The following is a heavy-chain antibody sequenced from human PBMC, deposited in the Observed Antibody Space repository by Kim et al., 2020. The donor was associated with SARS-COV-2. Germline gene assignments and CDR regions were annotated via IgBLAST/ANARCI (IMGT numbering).Heavy chain of an antibody. CDR1: GASIRSDGYY. CDR2: IYYSGST. Sequence: SETLSLTCTVSGASIRSDGYYWSWIRQHPGKDLEWIGYIYYSGSTYYHPSLKSRLTISLDTSENQFSLKLRSVTAADTAVYYCARGNILTGHNEIDYWGQGTLVTVSS. CDR3: ARGNILTGHNEIDY. D-gene: IGHD3-9*01. J-gene: IGHJ4*02. V-gene: IGHV4-31*03.